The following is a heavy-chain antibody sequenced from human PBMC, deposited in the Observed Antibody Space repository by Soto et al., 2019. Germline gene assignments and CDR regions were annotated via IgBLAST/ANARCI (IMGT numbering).Heavy chain of an antibody. V-gene: IGHV3-11*01. CDR3: ARGGTLRAGWFDP. CDR1: GFIFSEYY. D-gene: IGHD3-16*01. J-gene: IGHJ5*02. Sequence: QVQLVESGRGLVRPGGSLRLSCVASGFIFSEYYMTWIRQAPGRGLEWVSYISDTGTTINYADSVKGRFTISRDNAKNALYLEMNSLRAEDTAVDYCARGGTLRAGWFDPWGQGTLVTVSS. CDR2: ISDTGTTI.